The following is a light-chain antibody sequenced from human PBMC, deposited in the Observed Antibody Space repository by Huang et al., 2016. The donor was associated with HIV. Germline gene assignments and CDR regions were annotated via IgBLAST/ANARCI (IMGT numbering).Light chain of an antibody. CDR3: VQGTHLPPT. Sequence: DIVMTQTPLSLSVTPGQPASISCKSSQSLLHSDGKTYLYWLLQRPGQSPQPLMYGVSRRGSGVPDRFSASGSGTDFTLIISRVEAEDVGVYYCVQGTHLPPTFGGGTKVETK. V-gene: IGKV2-29*02. CDR1: QSLLHSDGKTY. J-gene: IGKJ4*01. CDR2: GVS.